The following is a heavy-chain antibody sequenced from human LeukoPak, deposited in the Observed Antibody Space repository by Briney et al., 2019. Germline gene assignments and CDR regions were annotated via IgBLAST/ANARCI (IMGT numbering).Heavy chain of an antibody. CDR1: GGSISSNNYY. V-gene: IGHV4-39*01. CDR3: ARVAYYDSSAYYYDFDY. D-gene: IGHD3-22*01. J-gene: IGHJ4*02. Sequence: SETLSLTCTVSGGSISSNNYYWGWIRQPPGQGLEWIGTIYYSGSTYYNPSLKSRVTISVDTSKNQFSLKLSSVTAADTAVYYCARVAYYDSSAYYYDFDYWGQGTLATVSS. CDR2: IYYSGST.